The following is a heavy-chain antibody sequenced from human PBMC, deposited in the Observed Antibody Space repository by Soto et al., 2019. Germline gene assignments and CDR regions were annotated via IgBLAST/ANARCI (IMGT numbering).Heavy chain of an antibody. Sequence: ETLSLTCAVYGGSFSGYYWSWIRQPPGKGLEWIGEINHSGSTNYNPSLKSRVTISVDTSKNQFSLKLSSVTAADTAVYYCARGRLLSRSSRFDPWGQGTLVTVSS. CDR1: GGSFSGYY. J-gene: IGHJ5*02. CDR3: ARGRLLSRSSRFDP. V-gene: IGHV4-34*01. D-gene: IGHD2-21*02. CDR2: INHSGST.